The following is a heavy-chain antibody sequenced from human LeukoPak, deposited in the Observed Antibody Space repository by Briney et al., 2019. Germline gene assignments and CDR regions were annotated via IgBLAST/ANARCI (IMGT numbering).Heavy chain of an antibody. J-gene: IGHJ5*02. CDR3: AKDREPSQYRNNWFDP. D-gene: IGHD1-26*01. V-gene: IGHV3-23*01. CDR1: GFTFSSYA. CDR2: ISGSGGTT. Sequence: GGSLRLSCAASGFTFSSYAMSWVRQAHGKVLEWVSAISGSGGTTYYADSVKGRFTISRDNSKNTLYLQMNSLRAEDTAIYYCAKDREPSQYRNNWFDPWGQGTLVTVSS.